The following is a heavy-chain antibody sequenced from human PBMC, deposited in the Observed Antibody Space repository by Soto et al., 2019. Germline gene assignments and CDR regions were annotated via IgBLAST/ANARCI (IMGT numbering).Heavy chain of an antibody. Sequence: GGLRLSCAASGFTFSSYSMNWVRQAPGKGLEWVSSISSSSSYIYYADSVKGRFTISRDNAKNSLYLQMNSLRAEDTAVYYCAGRSDYGDFRPDYWGQGTLVTVSS. CDR1: GFTFSSYS. CDR2: ISSSSSYI. D-gene: IGHD4-17*01. V-gene: IGHV3-21*01. J-gene: IGHJ4*02. CDR3: AGRSDYGDFRPDY.